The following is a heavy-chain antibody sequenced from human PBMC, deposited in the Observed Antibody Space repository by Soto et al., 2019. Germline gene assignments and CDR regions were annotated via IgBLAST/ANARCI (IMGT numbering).Heavy chain of an antibody. V-gene: IGHV3-13*01. J-gene: IGHJ3*02. CDR3: TSGFYRSSTSCYVDAFNI. CDR1: GFTFTTYD. D-gene: IGHD2-2*01. CDR2: IGTAGDT. Sequence: EVQLVESGGGLVQPGGSLRLSCAASGFTFTTYDMHWVRQVTGKGLEWVSSIGTAGDTHYADSVKGRFTISRENAKNSLYLQMNSLGAGDTAVYYCTSGFYRSSTSCYVDAFNIWGQGTMVTVSS.